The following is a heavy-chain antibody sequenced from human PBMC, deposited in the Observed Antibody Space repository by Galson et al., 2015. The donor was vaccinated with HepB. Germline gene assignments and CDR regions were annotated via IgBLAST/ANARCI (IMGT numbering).Heavy chain of an antibody. CDR3: ASTYYYDSSGYTREGAFDI. V-gene: IGHV5-10-1*01. CDR2: IDPSDSYT. CDR1: GYSFTSYW. J-gene: IGHJ3*02. D-gene: IGHD3-22*01. Sequence: QSGAEVKKPGESLRISCTGSGYSFTSYWISWVRQMPGKGLEWMGRIDPSDSYTNYSPSFQGHVTISADKSIRTAYLQWSSLKASDTAMYYCASTYYYDSSGYTREGAFDIWGQGTMVTVSS.